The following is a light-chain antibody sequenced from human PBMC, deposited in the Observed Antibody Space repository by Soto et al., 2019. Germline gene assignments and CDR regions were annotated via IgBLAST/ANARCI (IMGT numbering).Light chain of an antibody. J-gene: IGKJ1*01. V-gene: IGKV3-15*01. CDR3: QQRSNWSWT. Sequence: EIVMTQSPATLSVSPGERATLSCRASQSISTELAWYQQKPGQPPRLLIYSASTRATGVPARFTGSGSGSEFTLTISGLQSEDFAVYYCQQRSNWSWTFGQGTKVEIK. CDR1: QSISTE. CDR2: SAS.